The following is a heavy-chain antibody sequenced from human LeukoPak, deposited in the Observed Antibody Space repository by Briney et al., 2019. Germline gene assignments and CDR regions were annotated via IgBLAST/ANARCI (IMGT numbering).Heavy chain of an antibody. Sequence: GGSLRLSCAASGFTFSSSTMTWVRQSPGKGLEWVSSISSSSTYIYYADSVKGRFTISRDNAKNSLYLQMNSLRDEDTAVYYCARFGANSIAAAVRRFDYWGQGTLVTVSS. CDR3: ARFGANSIAAAVRRFDY. V-gene: IGHV3-21*01. CDR1: GFTFSSST. J-gene: IGHJ4*02. CDR2: ISSSSTYI. D-gene: IGHD6-13*01.